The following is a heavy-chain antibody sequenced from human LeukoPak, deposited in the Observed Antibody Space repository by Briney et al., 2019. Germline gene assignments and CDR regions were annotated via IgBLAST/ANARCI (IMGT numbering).Heavy chain of an antibody. J-gene: IGHJ4*02. D-gene: IGHD3-22*01. CDR3: ASRGDTSGYYYFAY. V-gene: IGHV3-11*03. CDR2: ISGGSSYT. CDR1: GFTFSDYY. Sequence: GGSLRLSCAASGFTFSDYYMTWIRQAPGKGLVWVSYISGGSSYTNYADSVKGRFTISRDNAKNSLYLQMNSLRAEDTAVYYCASRGDTSGYYYFAYWGQGTLVTVSS.